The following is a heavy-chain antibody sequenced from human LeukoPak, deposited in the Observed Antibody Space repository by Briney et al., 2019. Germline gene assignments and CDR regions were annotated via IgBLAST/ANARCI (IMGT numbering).Heavy chain of an antibody. J-gene: IGHJ4*02. CDR1: GYTFTGYY. CDR2: INPNSGGT. CDR3: ARDGTTVTNDHY. D-gene: IGHD4-17*01. Sequence: ASVKDSCKASGYTFTGYYMHWVRQAPGQGLEWMGRINPNSGGTNYAQKVQGRVTMTRDTSISTAYMELSRLRSDDTAVYYCARDGTTVTNDHYWGQGTLVTVSS. V-gene: IGHV1-2*06.